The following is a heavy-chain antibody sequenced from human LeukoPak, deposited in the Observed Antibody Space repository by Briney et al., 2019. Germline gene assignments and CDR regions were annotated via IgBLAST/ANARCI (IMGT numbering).Heavy chain of an antibody. CDR1: GFTFSSYS. V-gene: IGHV3-48*01. CDR3: ARDRGTVTKAACDY. CDR2: ISSSSTI. D-gene: IGHD4-17*01. Sequence: GGSLRLSCAASGFTFSSYSMNWVRQAPGKGLEWVSYISSSSTIYYADSVKGRFTISRDNAKNSLYLQMNSLRAEDTAVYYCARDRGTVTKAACDYWGQGTLVTVSS. J-gene: IGHJ4*02.